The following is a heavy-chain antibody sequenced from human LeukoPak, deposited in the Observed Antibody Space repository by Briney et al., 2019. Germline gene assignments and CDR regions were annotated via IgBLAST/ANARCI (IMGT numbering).Heavy chain of an antibody. D-gene: IGHD6-13*01. J-gene: IGHJ4*02. V-gene: IGHV3-7*01. CDR2: IKQDGSEK. Sequence: GXSLRLSCAASGFTFSSYWMSWVRQAPGKGLEWVANIKQDGSEKYYVDSVKGRFTISRDNAKNSLYLQMNSLRAEDTAVYYCARDLSSSWYGLDYWGQGTLVTVSS. CDR1: GFTFSSYW. CDR3: ARDLSSSWYGLDY.